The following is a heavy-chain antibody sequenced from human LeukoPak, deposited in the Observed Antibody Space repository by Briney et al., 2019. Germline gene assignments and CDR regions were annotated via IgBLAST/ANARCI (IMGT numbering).Heavy chain of an antibody. CDR2: IYHSGRT. CDR3: ARVPSRGGYEYYFDY. CDR1: GYSISSGYY. V-gene: IGHV4-38-2*01. D-gene: IGHD5-12*01. Sequence: SETLSLTCAVSGYSISSGYYWGWIRQPPGKGLEWIGSIYHSGRTYYNPSLKSRVTISVDTSENQFSLKLSSVTAAVTAVYYCARVPSRGGYEYYFDYWGQGTLVTVSS. J-gene: IGHJ4*02.